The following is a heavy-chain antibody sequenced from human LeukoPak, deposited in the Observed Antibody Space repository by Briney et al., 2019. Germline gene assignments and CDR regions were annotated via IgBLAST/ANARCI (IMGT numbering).Heavy chain of an antibody. CDR3: ARAGIVATSFFDY. CDR1: GGSISSYY. V-gene: IGHV4-59*01. Sequence: SETLSLTCTVSGGSISSYYWSWIRQPPGKGLEWIGYIYYSGSTNYNPSLKSRVTISVDTSKNQFSLKLSSVTAADMAVYYCARAGIVATSFFDYWGQGTLVTVPS. J-gene: IGHJ4*02. CDR2: IYYSGST. D-gene: IGHD5-12*01.